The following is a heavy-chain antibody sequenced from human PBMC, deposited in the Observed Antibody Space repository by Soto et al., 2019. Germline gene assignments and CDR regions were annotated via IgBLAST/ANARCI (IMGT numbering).Heavy chain of an antibody. J-gene: IGHJ4*02. D-gene: IGHD3-10*01. Sequence: KPWETLSLTCTVSGGSISSGDYYWSWIRQPPGKGLEWIGYIYYSGSTYYNPSLKSRVTISVDTSKNKFSLKLRSVTAADTAVYYCARSKPYYYGSGTQGFDYWGQGTMVTVYS. CDR1: GGSISSGDYY. CDR2: IYYSGST. V-gene: IGHV4-30-4*01. CDR3: ARSKPYYYGSGTQGFDY.